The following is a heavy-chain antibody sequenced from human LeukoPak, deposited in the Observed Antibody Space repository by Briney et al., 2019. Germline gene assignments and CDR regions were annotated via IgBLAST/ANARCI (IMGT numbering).Heavy chain of an antibody. J-gene: IGHJ6*03. CDR3: AKDGNRIAAAGSYYYYYMDV. CDR1: GFTFDDYA. CDR2: ISWDGGST. V-gene: IGHV3-43D*03. D-gene: IGHD6-13*01. Sequence: PGGSLRLSCAASGFTFDDYAMHWVRQAPGKGLEWVSLISWDGGSTYYADSVKGRFTISRDNSKNSLYLQMNSLRAEDTALYYCAKDGNRIAAAGSYYYYYMDVWGKGTTVTISS.